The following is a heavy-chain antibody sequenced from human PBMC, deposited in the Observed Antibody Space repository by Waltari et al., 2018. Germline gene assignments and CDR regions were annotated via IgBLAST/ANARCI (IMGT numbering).Heavy chain of an antibody. V-gene: IGHV4-34*01. CDR3: ARAGKNAFDI. CDR1: GGSFSGYY. Sequence: QVQLQQWGAGLLKPSETLSLTCAVYGGSFSGYYWSWIRQPPGKGLEWIGEINHSGSTNSNPCLKGRCAIAVDTSKNQFSLKLSSGTAADTAVYYCARAGKNAFDIWGQGTMVTVSS. J-gene: IGHJ3*02. D-gene: IGHD6-13*01. CDR2: INHSGST.